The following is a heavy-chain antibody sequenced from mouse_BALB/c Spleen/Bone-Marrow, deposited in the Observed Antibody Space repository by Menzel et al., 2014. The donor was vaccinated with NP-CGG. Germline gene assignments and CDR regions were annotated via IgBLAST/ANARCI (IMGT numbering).Heavy chain of an antibody. CDR3: GRGNYDYDSWFGY. CDR1: GYSFTGYF. Sequence: EVKLMESGPELVKPGASVEISCKASGYSFTGYFMNWMKQSHGKSLEWIGRINPYNGDPFYNQKFKGKATLTVDKSSSTAHMELLSLTSEDSAVYYCGRGNYDYDSWFGYWGQGTLVTVSA. CDR2: INPYNGDP. V-gene: IGHV1-37*01. J-gene: IGHJ3*01. D-gene: IGHD2-4*01.